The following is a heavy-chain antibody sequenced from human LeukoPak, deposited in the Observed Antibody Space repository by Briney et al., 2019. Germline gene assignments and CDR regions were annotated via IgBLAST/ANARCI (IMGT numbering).Heavy chain of an antibody. CDR2: ISGSGGST. CDR3: ARALEQRAQPLTAFDV. D-gene: IGHD6-25*01. J-gene: IGHJ3*01. Sequence: PGGSLRLSCAASGFTFSSYAMSWVRQAPGKGLEWVSAISGSGGSTYYADSVKGRLTISRDNSKNTLYLQMNSLRAEDTAVYFCARALEQRAQPLTAFDVWGQGTTVTVSS. V-gene: IGHV3-23*01. CDR1: GFTFSSYA.